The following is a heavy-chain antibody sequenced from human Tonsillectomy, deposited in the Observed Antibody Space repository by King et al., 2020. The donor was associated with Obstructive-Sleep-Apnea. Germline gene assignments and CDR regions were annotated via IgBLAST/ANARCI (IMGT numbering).Heavy chain of an antibody. J-gene: IGHJ4*02. Sequence: QLQESGPGLVKPSETLSLTCTVSGGSISSYYWSWIRQPPGKGLEWIGYIYYSGSTNYNLSLKSRVTISVDTSKNQFSLKLSSVTAADTAVYYCARVSIMVRGVFQFDYWGQGTLVTVSS. V-gene: IGHV4-59*01. D-gene: IGHD3-10*01. CDR2: IYYSGST. CDR1: GGSISSYY. CDR3: ARVSIMVRGVFQFDY.